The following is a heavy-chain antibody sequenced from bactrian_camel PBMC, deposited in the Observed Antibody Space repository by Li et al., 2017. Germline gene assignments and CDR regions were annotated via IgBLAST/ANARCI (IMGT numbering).Heavy chain of an antibody. CDR1: GFPLSNYY. CDR3: LVGFDY. D-gene: IGHD2*01. Sequence: VQLVESGGGSALAGGSVRLSCAASGFPLSNYYVSWVRQAPGKGLEWVSTIYSDGSNTYYKDSVKGRFTISRDNSRSTVILELTSLTIEDTAMYYCLVGFDYWGQGTQVTVS. CDR2: IYSDGSNT. V-gene: IGHV3-2*01. J-gene: IGHJ4*01.